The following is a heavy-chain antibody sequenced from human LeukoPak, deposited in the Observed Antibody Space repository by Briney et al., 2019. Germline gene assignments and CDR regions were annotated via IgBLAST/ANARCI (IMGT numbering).Heavy chain of an antibody. CDR2: ISSSRSSV. D-gene: IGHD3-10*01. Sequence: GGSQTLVCAASGFTFSIYEMNWARQAPGKGLEWIPYISSSRSSVEYADTVQSRFTISRDKAKNSLYLKLNSLRAEDTAVYYCARLNLWLGAFDGWGQGTLDTVSS. J-gene: IGHJ4*02. V-gene: IGHV3-48*03. CDR1: GFTFSIYE. CDR3: ARLNLWLGAFDG.